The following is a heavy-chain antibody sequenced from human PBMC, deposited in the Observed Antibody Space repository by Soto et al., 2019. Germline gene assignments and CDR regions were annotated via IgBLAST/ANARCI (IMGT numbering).Heavy chain of an antibody. CDR1: GITFSTYR. J-gene: IGHJ4*02. CDR3: ARENYDFWSGYYLDY. CDR2: IKSDGTVT. V-gene: IGHV3-74*01. Sequence: EVQLVESGGGLVQPGGSLRLSCVVSGITFSTYRMHWVRQAPGKGLVWVSHIKSDGTVTHYTDSVRGRFIISRDNAKNTLFLQINSLRAEDTVVYYCARENYDFWSGYYLDYWGQETLVTVSS. D-gene: IGHD3-3*01.